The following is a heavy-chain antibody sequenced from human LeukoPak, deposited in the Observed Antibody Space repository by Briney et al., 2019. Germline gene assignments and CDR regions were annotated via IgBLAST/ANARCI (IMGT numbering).Heavy chain of an antibody. V-gene: IGHV3-30*18. J-gene: IGHJ3*02. D-gene: IGHD5-18*01. CDR2: ILYDGGKK. CDR1: GFTFSTYG. CDR3: AKGKQQWWTFDALDI. Sequence: PGRSLRLSCEAAGFTFSTYGMHWVRQAPGKGLEWVALILYDGGKKYYADSVKGRFTISRDNSKNTLYLQINSLIPDDTAVYYCAKGKQQWWTFDALDIWGQGTTVTVSS.